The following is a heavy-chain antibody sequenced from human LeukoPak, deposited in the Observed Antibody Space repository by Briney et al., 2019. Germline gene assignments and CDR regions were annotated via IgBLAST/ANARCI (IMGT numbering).Heavy chain of an antibody. CDR1: GGSFSGYY. D-gene: IGHD6-19*01. J-gene: IGHJ5*02. V-gene: IGHV4-34*01. CDR3: ARRLRGGWHGYWSDP. CDR2: INHSGST. Sequence: ASETLSLTCAVYGGSFSGYYWSWIRQPPGKGLEWIGEINHSGSTNYNPSLKSRVTISVDMSKNQFSLKLSSVTAADTAVYYCARRLRGGWHGYWSDPWGQGTLVTVSS.